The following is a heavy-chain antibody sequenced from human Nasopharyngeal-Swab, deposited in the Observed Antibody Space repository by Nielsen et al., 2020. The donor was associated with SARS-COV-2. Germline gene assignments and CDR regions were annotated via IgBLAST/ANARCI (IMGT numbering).Heavy chain of an antibody. CDR2: SIPIFGTA. CDR1: GGTFSSYA. D-gene: IGHD6-19*01. Sequence: SVKVSCKASGGTFSSYAISWVRQAPGQGLEWMGGSIPIFGTANYAQKFQGRVTITADKSTSTAYMELSSLRSEDTAVYYCARSLAVAEALLVHMDVWGKGTTVTVSS. CDR3: ARSLAVAEALLVHMDV. J-gene: IGHJ6*03. V-gene: IGHV1-69*06.